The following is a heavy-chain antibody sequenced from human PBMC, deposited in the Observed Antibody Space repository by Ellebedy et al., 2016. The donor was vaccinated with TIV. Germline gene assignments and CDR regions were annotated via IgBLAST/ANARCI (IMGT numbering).Heavy chain of an antibody. CDR3: ARVRSVGYYMDV. CDR2: ISGSGNTI. J-gene: IGHJ6*03. Sequence: GESLKISCTASGFTFSTYSMNWVRQAPGKGLVWVSYISGSGNTIYYTDSVKGRFTISRDNAKNSLYLHMNSLRAEDTAVYYCARVRSVGYYMDVWGKGTTVTVSS. V-gene: IGHV3-48*04. D-gene: IGHD3-3*01. CDR1: GFTFSTYS.